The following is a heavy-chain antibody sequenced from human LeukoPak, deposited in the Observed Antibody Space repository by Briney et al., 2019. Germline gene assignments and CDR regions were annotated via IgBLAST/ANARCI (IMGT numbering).Heavy chain of an antibody. V-gene: IGHV1-8*01. D-gene: IGHD2-15*01. CDR2: MKANSGDR. CDR1: GYTFGNYE. CDR3: ARGNCSGHACYTADFLQH. Sequence: GASLKVSCKASGYTFGNYEINWVRQAPGQGLEWMGWMKANSGDRGYPEKFRGRVTMTRDTSVSTAYMELNSLRFEDTAVYYCARGNCSGHACYTADFLQHWGQGTLITVSS. J-gene: IGHJ1*01.